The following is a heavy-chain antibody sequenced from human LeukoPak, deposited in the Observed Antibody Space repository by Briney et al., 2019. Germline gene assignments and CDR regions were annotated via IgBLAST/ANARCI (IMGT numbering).Heavy chain of an antibody. J-gene: IGHJ4*02. CDR2: ISAYNGNT. V-gene: IGHV1-18*01. Sequence: GASVKVSCKASGYTFTSYGISWVRQAPGQGLEWMGWISAYNGNTNYAQKLQGRVTMTTDTSTSTAYMELRSLRSVDTAVYYCARSISYSSSWYFDYWGQGTLVTVSS. D-gene: IGHD6-13*01. CDR3: ARSISYSSSWYFDY. CDR1: GYTFTSYG.